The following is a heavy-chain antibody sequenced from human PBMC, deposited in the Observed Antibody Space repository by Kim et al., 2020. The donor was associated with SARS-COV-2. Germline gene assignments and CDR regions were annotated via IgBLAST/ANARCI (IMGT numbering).Heavy chain of an antibody. CDR3: ARTRASRYSGYDASDY. D-gene: IGHD5-12*01. V-gene: IGHV3-33*01. Sequence: GGSLRLSCAASGFNFSSHGMHWVRQAPGKGLEWVAVIWFDEIDKYYGDSVKGRFTISRDNSKNTLYLQMNSLRVEDTARYYCARTRASRYSGYDASDYWGQGTLVTVSS. CDR2: IWFDEIDK. J-gene: IGHJ4*02. CDR1: GFNFSSHG.